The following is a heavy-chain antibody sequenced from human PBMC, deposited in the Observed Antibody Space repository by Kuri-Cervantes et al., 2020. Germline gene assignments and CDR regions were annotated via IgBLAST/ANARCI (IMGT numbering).Heavy chain of an antibody. CDR2: ISAYNGNT. D-gene: IGHD3-16*01. V-gene: IGHV1-18*01. CDR1: GYTFTSYG. Sequence: ASVKVSCKASGYTFTSYGISWVRQAPGQGLEWMGWISAYNGNTNYAQKLQGRVTMTTDTSTSTAYMELRSLRSEDTAVYYCARAYEDMITKDYWGQGTLVTVSS. CDR3: ARAYEDMITKDY. J-gene: IGHJ4*02.